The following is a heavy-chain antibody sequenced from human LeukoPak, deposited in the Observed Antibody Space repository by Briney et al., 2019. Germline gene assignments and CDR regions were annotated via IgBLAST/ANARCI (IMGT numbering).Heavy chain of an antibody. CDR1: GYSIRNGYF. CDR2: IHQSGST. J-gene: IGHJ3*02. CDR3: ARKDWNDVRAFDI. V-gene: IGHV4-38-2*02. D-gene: IGHD1-1*01. Sequence: PSETLSLTCTVSGYSIRNGYFWGWVRQSPGKGLEWIGNIHQSGSTSYNPSLQSRVTISVDTSKNQFSLKLNSVTAADTAVYYCARKDWNDVRAFDIWGQGTMVTVSS.